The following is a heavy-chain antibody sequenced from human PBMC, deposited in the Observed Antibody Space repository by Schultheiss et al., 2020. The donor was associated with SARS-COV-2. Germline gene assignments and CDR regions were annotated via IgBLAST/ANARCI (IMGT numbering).Heavy chain of an antibody. Sequence: GGSLRLSCAGSGFTFSRYSMNWVRQAPGKGLEWVSSISSSSSYIYYADSVKGRFTISRDNAKNSLYLQMNSLRAEDTAVYYCARVSRHGYSSSWPHFDYWGQGTLVTVSS. CDR3: ARVSRHGYSSSWPHFDY. D-gene: IGHD6-13*01. J-gene: IGHJ4*02. CDR1: GFTFSRYS. CDR2: ISSSSSYI. V-gene: IGHV3-21*01.